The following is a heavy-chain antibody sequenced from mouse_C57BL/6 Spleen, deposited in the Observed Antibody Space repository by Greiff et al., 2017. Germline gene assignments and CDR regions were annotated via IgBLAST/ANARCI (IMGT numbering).Heavy chain of an antibody. J-gene: IGHJ2*01. Sequence: VQLQPSGAELVRPGTSVKMSCKASGYTFTNYWIGWAKQRPGHGLEWIGDIYPGGGYTNYNEKFKGKATLTADKSSSTAYMQFSSLTSEDSAIYYCAREGDYGYFDYWGQGTTLTVSS. CDR1: GYTFTNYW. D-gene: IGHD2-4*01. CDR2: IYPGGGYT. V-gene: IGHV1-63*01. CDR3: AREGDYGYFDY.